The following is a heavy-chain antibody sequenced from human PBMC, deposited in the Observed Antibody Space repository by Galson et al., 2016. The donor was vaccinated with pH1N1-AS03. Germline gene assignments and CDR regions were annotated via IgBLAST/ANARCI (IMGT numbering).Heavy chain of an antibody. Sequence: PALVKPTQPFTLTCTFSGFSLSSSGMCVNWIRQPPGKALEWLARIEWNDDRDYTTSLKPRLTLSKDTSKNKVVLTMTDMDPVDTATDYWAHRLWDTNRWSANWYDPWGQGTLVTVSS. CDR3: AHRLWDTNRWSANWYDP. V-gene: IGHV2-70*12. J-gene: IGHJ5*02. CDR2: IEWNDDR. D-gene: IGHD3-16*01. CDR1: GFSLSSSGMC.